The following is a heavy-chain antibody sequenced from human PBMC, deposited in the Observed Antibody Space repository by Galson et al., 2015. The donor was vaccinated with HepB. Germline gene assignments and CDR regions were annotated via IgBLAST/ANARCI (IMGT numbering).Heavy chain of an antibody. J-gene: IGHJ6*02. V-gene: IGHV1-8*01. Sequence: SVKVSCKTSGYTFTSYDINWVRQATGQGLEWMGWMNPNSGNTGYAQKFQGRVTMTRNTSISTAYMELSSLRSEDTAVYYCARAVCDFWSGYYFCYYYGMDVWGQGTTVTVSS. D-gene: IGHD3-3*01. CDR3: ARAVCDFWSGYYFCYYYGMDV. CDR1: GYTFTSYD. CDR2: MNPNSGNT.